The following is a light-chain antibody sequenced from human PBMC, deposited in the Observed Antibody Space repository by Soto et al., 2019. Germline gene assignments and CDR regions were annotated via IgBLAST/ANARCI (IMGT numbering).Light chain of an antibody. CDR3: QQCDNYPLT. V-gene: IGKV1-5*03. J-gene: IGKJ4*01. CDR1: QSISTW. Sequence: DIQMTQSPSTVSASVGDTVTITCRASQSISTWLAWYQQKPGKAPKVLIYKASTLESGVSPRFRGSGSVTEFTLTISDLQPEDFATYYCQQCDNYPLTFGGGTKGEIK. CDR2: KAS.